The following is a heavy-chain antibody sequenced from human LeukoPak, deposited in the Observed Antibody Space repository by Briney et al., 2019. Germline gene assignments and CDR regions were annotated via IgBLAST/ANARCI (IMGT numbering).Heavy chain of an antibody. CDR1: GGSFSGYY. Sequence: SETLSLTCAVYGGSFSGYYWSWIRQPPGKGLEWIGEINHSGSTNYNPSLKSRVTTSVDTSKNQFSLKLSSVTAADTAVYYCAGASSLRLRYFDWFPQLDYWGQGTLVTVSS. D-gene: IGHD3-9*01. J-gene: IGHJ4*02. V-gene: IGHV4-34*01. CDR3: AGASSLRLRYFDWFPQLDY. CDR2: INHSGST.